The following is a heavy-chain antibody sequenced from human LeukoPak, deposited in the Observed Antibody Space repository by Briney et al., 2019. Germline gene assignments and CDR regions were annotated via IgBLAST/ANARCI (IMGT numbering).Heavy chain of an antibody. Sequence: GGSLRLSCAASGFTFSSYSMNWVRQAPGKGLEWVSSISSSSSYIYYADSVKGRFTISRDNAKNSLYLQMNSLRAEDTAVYYCARDRWVRGGFDYWGQGTLVTVSS. CDR1: GFTFSSYS. J-gene: IGHJ4*02. V-gene: IGHV3-21*01. CDR3: ARDRWVRGGFDY. D-gene: IGHD3-16*01. CDR2: ISSSSSYI.